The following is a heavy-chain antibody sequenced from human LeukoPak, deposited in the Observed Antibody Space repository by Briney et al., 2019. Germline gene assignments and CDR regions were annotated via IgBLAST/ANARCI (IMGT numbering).Heavy chain of an antibody. CDR1: GFTFSTYS. CDR3: ARTYDFWSGYSYPFDY. J-gene: IGHJ4*02. Sequence: GGSLRLSCAASGFTFSTYSMNWVRQAPGKGLEWVSHISSSSSDIYYADSVKGRFTISRDNAKNSLYLQMNSLRAEDTAVYYCARTYDFWSGYSYPFDYWGQGTLVTVSS. CDR2: ISSSSSDI. V-gene: IGHV3-48*01. D-gene: IGHD3-3*01.